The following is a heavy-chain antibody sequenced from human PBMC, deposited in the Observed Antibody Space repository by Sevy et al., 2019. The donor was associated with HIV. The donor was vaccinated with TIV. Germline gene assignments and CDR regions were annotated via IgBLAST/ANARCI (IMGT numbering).Heavy chain of an antibody. Sequence: SETLSLTCTVSSGSISSYYWSWIRQPPGKGLEWIGYISYSGSTNYNSSLKSRVTISVDTSKNQFSLKLSSVTAADTAVYYCARGAVRGGGILEYYYYMDVWGKGTTVTVSS. CDR1: SGSISSYY. J-gene: IGHJ6*03. CDR3: ARGAVRGGGILEYYYYMDV. CDR2: ISYSGST. V-gene: IGHV4-59*01. D-gene: IGHD3-16*01.